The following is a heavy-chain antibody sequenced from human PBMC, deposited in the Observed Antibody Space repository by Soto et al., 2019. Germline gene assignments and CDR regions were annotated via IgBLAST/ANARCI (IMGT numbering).Heavy chain of an antibody. CDR2: IDPSDSYT. CDR3: AINFRTGYLFRYYYYYGMDA. J-gene: IGHJ6*02. V-gene: IGHV5-10-1*01. D-gene: IGHD2-21*01. Sequence: GESLKISCKGSGYSFTSYWISWVRQMPGKGLEWMGRIDPSDSYTNYSPSFQGHVTISADKSISTAYLQWSSLKASDTAMYYRAINFRTGYLFRYYYYYGMDAWGQGTTVTV. CDR1: GYSFTSYW.